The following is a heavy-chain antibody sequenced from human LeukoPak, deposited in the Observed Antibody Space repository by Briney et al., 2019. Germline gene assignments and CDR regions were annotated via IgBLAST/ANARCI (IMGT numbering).Heavy chain of an antibody. CDR2: ISYDGSNK. CDR3: ANREYHLPALY. J-gene: IGHJ4*02. CDR1: GFTFSTYG. V-gene: IGHV3-30*18. Sequence: GGSLRLSCAASGFTFSTYGMHRVRQAPGKGLEWVAVISYDGSNKYYADSVKGRFTISRDNSKNTLYLQMNSLRAEDTAVYYCANREYHLPALYWGQGTLVTVSS. D-gene: IGHD2-2*01.